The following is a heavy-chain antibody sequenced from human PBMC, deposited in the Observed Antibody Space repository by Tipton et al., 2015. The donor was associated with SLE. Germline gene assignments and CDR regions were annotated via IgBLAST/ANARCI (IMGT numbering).Heavy chain of an antibody. CDR3: ARGNGSYFQP. CDR2: IYTSGST. V-gene: IGHV4-59*11. Sequence: TLSLTCTVSGGSISSHYWSWIRQPPGKGLEWIGHIYTSGSTNYNPSLKSRVTISVDTSKNQFSLKLSSVTAADTAVYYCARGNGSYFQPWGQGTLVTVSS. J-gene: IGHJ1*01. D-gene: IGHD2-8*01. CDR1: GGSISSHY.